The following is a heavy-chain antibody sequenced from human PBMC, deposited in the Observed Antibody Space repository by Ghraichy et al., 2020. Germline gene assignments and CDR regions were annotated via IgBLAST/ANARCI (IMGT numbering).Heavy chain of an antibody. CDR3: AKDLFIDLRDQRITIFGPPDY. Sequence: GGSLRLSCAASGFTFDDYAMHWVRQAPGKGLEWVSLISGDGGSTYYADSVKGRFTISRDNSKNSLYLQMNSLRTEDTALYYCAKDLFIDLRDQRITIFGPPDYWGQGTLVTVSS. V-gene: IGHV3-43*02. CDR2: ISGDGGST. D-gene: IGHD3-3*01. J-gene: IGHJ4*02. CDR1: GFTFDDYA.